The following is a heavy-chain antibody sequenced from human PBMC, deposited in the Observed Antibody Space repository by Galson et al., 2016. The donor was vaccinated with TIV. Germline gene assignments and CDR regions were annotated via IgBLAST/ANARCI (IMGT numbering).Heavy chain of an antibody. D-gene: IGHD3-16*01. V-gene: IGHV3-7*03. J-gene: IGHJ4*02. CDR1: GFTFNTYW. CDR2: IKHDGSEK. CDR3: ARDYAG. Sequence: SLRLSCAASGFTFNTYWMIWVRQAPGKGLEWVANIKHDGSEKYYVDSVKGRFTISRDNAKNSLYLQMNSLRAEDTAVYYCARDYAGWGQGTLVTVSS.